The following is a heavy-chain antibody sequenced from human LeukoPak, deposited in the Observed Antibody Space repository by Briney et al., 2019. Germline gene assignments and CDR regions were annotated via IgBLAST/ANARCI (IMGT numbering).Heavy chain of an antibody. J-gene: IGHJ4*02. CDR3: ARTSPRAARGFDY. D-gene: IGHD6-6*01. CDR2: IYYSGST. V-gene: IGHV4-59*01. CDR1: GGSISSYY. Sequence: SETLSLTCTVSGGSISSYYWSWIRQPPGKGLEWIGYIYYSGSTNYNPSLKSRVTISVDTSKNQFSLKLSSVTAADTAVYYCARTSPRAARGFDYWGQGTLVTVSS.